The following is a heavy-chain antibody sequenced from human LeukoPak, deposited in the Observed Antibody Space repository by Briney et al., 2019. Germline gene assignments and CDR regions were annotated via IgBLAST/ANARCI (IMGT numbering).Heavy chain of an antibody. CDR1: GGSISSYY. CDR2: IYHSGST. J-gene: IGHJ3*02. D-gene: IGHD5-24*01. V-gene: IGHV4-59*12. CDR3: ARDRGKAFDI. Sequence: SETLSLTCTVSGGSISSYYWSWIRQPPGKGLEWIGYIYHSGSTYYNPSLKSRVTISVDRSKNQFSLKLSSVTAADTAVYYCARDRGKAFDIWGQGTMVTVSS.